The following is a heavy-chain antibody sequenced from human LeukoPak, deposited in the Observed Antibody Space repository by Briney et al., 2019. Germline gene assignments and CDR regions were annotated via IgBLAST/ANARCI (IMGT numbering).Heavy chain of an antibody. CDR1: GYTFTTYY. CDR3: ARRTDYYYHGMDV. V-gene: IGHV1-46*01. D-gene: IGHD1-1*01. Sequence: ASVKVSCKASGYTFTTYYLYWVRQAPGQGLEWMGVISPSGGSTIYAQKFQGRVTMTRDTSTGTVYMELSSLGSEDTAVYYCARRTDYYYHGMDVWGQGTTVTVSS. J-gene: IGHJ6*02. CDR2: ISPSGGST.